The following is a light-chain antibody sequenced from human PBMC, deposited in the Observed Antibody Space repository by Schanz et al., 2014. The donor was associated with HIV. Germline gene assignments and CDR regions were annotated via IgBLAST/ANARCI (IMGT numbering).Light chain of an antibody. CDR3: HQYGYSPPA. Sequence: EIVMTQSPATLSVSPGERATLSCRASQKVNSDLAWYQQKPGQAPRLLIYGASTRATGVPARFSGSGSGTDFTLTISSLEPEDFGFYYCHQYGYSPPALGPGTKLEIK. V-gene: IGKV3-15*01. CDR2: GAS. CDR1: QKVNSD. J-gene: IGKJ2*01.